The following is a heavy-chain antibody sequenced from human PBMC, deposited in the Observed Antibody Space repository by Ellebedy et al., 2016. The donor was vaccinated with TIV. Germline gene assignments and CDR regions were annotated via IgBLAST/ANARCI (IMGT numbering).Heavy chain of an antibody. CDR1: GYTFPSYY. D-gene: IGHD2-2*01. V-gene: IGHV1-46*01. CDR2: INPSGGST. Sequence: AASVKVSCKASGYTFPSYYMHWVRQAPRQGPAWIGIINPSGGSTRSAQKFLGRVTMTRDTSTTTVYMELRSLRSEDTAVYYCARDLSVGTRNYYLCMDVWGQGTTVTVSS. J-gene: IGHJ6*02. CDR3: ARDLSVGTRNYYLCMDV.